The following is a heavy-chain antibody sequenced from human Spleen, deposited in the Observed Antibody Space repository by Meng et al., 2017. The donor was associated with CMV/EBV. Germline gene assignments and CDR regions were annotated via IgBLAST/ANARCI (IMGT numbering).Heavy chain of an antibody. CDR2: IYWDDDK. V-gene: IGHV2-5*02. Sequence: QITLKESGPTLVKPTQTLMLTCTFSGFSLSTSGVGVDWIRQPPGKALEWLALIYWDDDKRYNPSLKSRLTITKDTSKNQVVLTMTNMDPVDTATYYCAHRQGYDSNDEYWGQGTLVTVSS. CDR3: AHRQGYDSNDEY. CDR1: GFSLSTSGVG. J-gene: IGHJ4*02. D-gene: IGHD3-22*01.